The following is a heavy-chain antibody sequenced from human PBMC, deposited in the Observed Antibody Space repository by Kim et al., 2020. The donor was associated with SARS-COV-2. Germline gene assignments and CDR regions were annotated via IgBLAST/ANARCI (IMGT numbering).Heavy chain of an antibody. J-gene: IGHJ6*03. Sequence: ASVKVSCKASGYTFTSYDINWVRQATGQGLEWMGWMNPNSGNTGYAQKFQGRVTMTRNTSISTAYMELSSLRSEDTAVYYCARGGWELGYYYYYYMDVWGKGTTVTVSS. D-gene: IGHD1-26*01. CDR2: MNPNSGNT. V-gene: IGHV1-8*01. CDR1: GYTFTSYD. CDR3: ARGGWELGYYYYYYMDV.